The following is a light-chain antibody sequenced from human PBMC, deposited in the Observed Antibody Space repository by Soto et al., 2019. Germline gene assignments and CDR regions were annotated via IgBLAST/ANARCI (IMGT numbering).Light chain of an antibody. J-gene: IGLJ2*01. CDR3: SSYTSSSTRAVV. CDR1: SSDVGGYNY. CDR2: DVS. V-gene: IGLV2-14*01. Sequence: QSALTQPASVSGSPGQSITISCTGTSSDVGGYNYVSWYQQHPGKAPKLMIYDVSNRPSGVSNRFSGSKSGNTASLTISGLQAEDEADYYCSSYTSSSTRAVVFGGGTKLT.